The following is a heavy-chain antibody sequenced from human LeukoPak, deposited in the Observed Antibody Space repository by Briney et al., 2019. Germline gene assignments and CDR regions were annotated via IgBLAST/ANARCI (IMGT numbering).Heavy chain of an antibody. D-gene: IGHD5-12*01. CDR1: GFTFSSYW. CDR3: ARPRDSGYSGSNFDY. V-gene: IGHV3-7*02. CDR2: IKQDGSEK. J-gene: IGHJ4*02. Sequence: PGGSLRLSCAASGFTFSSYWMSWVRQAPGKGLEWVAHIKQDGSEKYYVDSVKGRFTISRDNAKNSLYLQMNSLRAEDTAVYYCARPRDSGYSGSNFDYWGQGTLVTVSS.